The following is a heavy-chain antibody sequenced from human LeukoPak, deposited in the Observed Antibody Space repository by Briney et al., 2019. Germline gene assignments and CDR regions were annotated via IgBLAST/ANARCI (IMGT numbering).Heavy chain of an antibody. J-gene: IGHJ6*02. V-gene: IGHV1-69*13. D-gene: IGHD6-13*01. Sequence: SVKVSCKASGGTFSSCAISWVRQAPGQGLEWMGGIIPIFGTANYAQKFQGRVTITADESTSTAYMELSSLRSEDTAVYYCARVPFTAADDRSYYYYGMDVWGQGTTVTVSS. CDR1: GGTFSSCA. CDR3: ARVPFTAADDRSYYYYGMDV. CDR2: IIPIFGTA.